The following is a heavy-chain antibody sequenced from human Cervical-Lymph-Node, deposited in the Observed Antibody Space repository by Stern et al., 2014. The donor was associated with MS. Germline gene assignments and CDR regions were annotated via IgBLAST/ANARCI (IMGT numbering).Heavy chain of an antibody. Sequence: QVQLVQSGAEVKKPGASVKVSCKASGYIFTSDDINWVRQASGQGLEWMAWITPDSGDTCYAQKFQGRVTLTRDTSINTAYMEMTSLTSDDTAIYYCTKAWESWGQGTLITVSS. D-gene: IGHD1-26*01. CDR1: GYIFTSDD. CDR2: ITPDSGDT. J-gene: IGHJ5*02. CDR3: TKAWES. V-gene: IGHV1-8*01.